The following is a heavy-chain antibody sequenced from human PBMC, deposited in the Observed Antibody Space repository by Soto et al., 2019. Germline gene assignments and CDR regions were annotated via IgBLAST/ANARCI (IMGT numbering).Heavy chain of an antibody. CDR2: INPNSGGT. Sequence: ASVKVSCKASGYTFTGYYMHWVRQAPGQGLEWMGWINPNSGGTNYAQKFQGRVTMTRDTSISTAYMALSRLRSDDTAVYYSARDRNIAALDYWGQGTLVTVSS. CDR3: ARDRNIAALDY. V-gene: IGHV1-2*02. J-gene: IGHJ4*02. D-gene: IGHD6-6*01. CDR1: GYTFTGYY.